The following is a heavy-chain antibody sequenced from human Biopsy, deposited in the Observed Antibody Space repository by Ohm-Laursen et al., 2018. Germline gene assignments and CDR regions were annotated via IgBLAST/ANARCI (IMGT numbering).Heavy chain of an antibody. J-gene: IGHJ4*02. V-gene: IGHV4-61*03. CDR2: ISDTGTT. D-gene: IGHD4-23*01. CDR1: GGSIGGSGDY. CDR3: ARGSNDFGGLYFPR. Sequence: SETLSLTCIVSGGSIGGSGDYWSWIRQPPGKGLEWIGYISDTGTTNYNPSLRGRVTISVDTSRNHFSLRLSSLTAADTAVYYCARGSNDFGGLYFPRWGQGTLLTVSS.